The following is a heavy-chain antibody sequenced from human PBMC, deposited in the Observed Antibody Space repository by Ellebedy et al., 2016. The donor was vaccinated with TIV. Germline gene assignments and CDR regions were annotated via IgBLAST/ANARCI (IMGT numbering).Heavy chain of an antibody. D-gene: IGHD2-15*01. CDR2: IYSGGST. CDR1: GFTVSSNY. V-gene: IGHV3-66*01. CDR3: SRGWSTPDS. Sequence: PGGSLRLSCAASGFTVSSNYMTWVRQAPGKGLEWVSIIYSGGSTYYADSVKDRFTISRDNSKNTLYLQMSSLRAEDTAVYFCSRGWSTPDSWGQGTLVIVSS. J-gene: IGHJ4*02.